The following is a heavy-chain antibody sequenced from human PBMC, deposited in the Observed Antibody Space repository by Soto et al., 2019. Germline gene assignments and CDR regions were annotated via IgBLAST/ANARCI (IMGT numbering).Heavy chain of an antibody. Sequence: GASVKVSCKASGGTFSSYAISWVRQAPGQGLEWMGGVIPIFGTANYAQKFQGRVTITADKSTSTAYMELSSLRSEDTAVYYCASFDYGDYKLDYWGQGTLVTVSS. D-gene: IGHD4-17*01. J-gene: IGHJ4*02. CDR2: VIPIFGTA. V-gene: IGHV1-69*06. CDR1: GGTFSSYA. CDR3: ASFDYGDYKLDY.